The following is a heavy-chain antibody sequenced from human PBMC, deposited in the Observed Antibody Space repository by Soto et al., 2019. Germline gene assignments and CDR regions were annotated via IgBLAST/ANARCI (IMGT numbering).Heavy chain of an antibody. CDR1: GFSFVNYA. V-gene: IGHV3-23*01. Sequence: LRLACAASGFSFVNYAMSWVRQAPGKGLEWVSGLSGSGTSTYYADSVKGRFTISRDNSRDTLFLQMNSLTADDTAVYYCAKATTNGGWFDPWGQGTLVTVSS. CDR2: LSGSGTST. D-gene: IGHD1-7*01. CDR3: AKATTNGGWFDP. J-gene: IGHJ5*02.